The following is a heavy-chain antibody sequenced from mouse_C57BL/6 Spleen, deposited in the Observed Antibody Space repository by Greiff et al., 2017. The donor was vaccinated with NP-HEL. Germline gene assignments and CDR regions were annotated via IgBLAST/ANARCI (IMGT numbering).Heavy chain of an antibody. J-gene: IGHJ4*01. D-gene: IGHD2-4*01. Sequence: EVQLQQSGPELVKPGASVKISCKASGYTFTDYYMNWVKQSHGKSLEWIGDINPNNGGTSYNQKFKGKATLTVDKSSSTAYMELRSLTSEDSAVYYCARNGDYDRDYYAMDYWGQGTSVTVSS. CDR1: GYTFTDYY. CDR3: ARNGDYDRDYYAMDY. CDR2: INPNNGGT. V-gene: IGHV1-26*01.